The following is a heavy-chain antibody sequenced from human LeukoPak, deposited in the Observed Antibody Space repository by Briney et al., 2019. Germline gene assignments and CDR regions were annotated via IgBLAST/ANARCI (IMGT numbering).Heavy chain of an antibody. CDR2: IRSKAYGETA. V-gene: IGHV3-49*03. Sequence: GGSLRLSCTASGFTFGGYAMSWIRQAPGKGLEWVGSIRSKAYGETADYAASVKGRFTISRDDSKAIAYPQMNSLKTEDTAVYHCTRDRGAYNLYDYWGQGTLVTVSS. J-gene: IGHJ4*02. CDR3: TRDRGAYNLYDY. D-gene: IGHD1-1*01. CDR1: GFTFGGYA.